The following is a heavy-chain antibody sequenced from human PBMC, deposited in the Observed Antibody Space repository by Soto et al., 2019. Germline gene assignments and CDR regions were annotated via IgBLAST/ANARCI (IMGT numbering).Heavy chain of an antibody. CDR3: AREGVAAAGRGVYYYYYGMDV. V-gene: IGHV3-72*01. Sequence: PGGSLRLSCAASGFTFSDHYMDWVRQAPGKGLEWVGRTRNKANSYTTEYAASVKGRFTISRDDSKNSLYLQMNSLKTEDTAVYYCAREGVAAAGRGVYYYYYGMDVWGQGTTVTVSS. J-gene: IGHJ6*02. D-gene: IGHD6-13*01. CDR2: TRNKANSYTT. CDR1: GFTFSDHY.